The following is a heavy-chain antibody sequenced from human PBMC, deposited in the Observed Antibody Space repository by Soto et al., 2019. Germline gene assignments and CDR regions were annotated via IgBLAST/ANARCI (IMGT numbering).Heavy chain of an antibody. CDR2: IIPIFGTA. Sequence: GASVKVSCKASGGTFSSYAISWVRQAPGQGLEWMGGIIPIFGTANYAEKFQGRVTITADESTSTAYMELSSLRSEDTAVYYCAGEGIRDIVVVVAATLGGMDVWGQGTTVTVS. J-gene: IGHJ6*02. D-gene: IGHD2-15*01. CDR3: AGEGIRDIVVVVAATLGGMDV. CDR1: GGTFSSYA. V-gene: IGHV1-69*13.